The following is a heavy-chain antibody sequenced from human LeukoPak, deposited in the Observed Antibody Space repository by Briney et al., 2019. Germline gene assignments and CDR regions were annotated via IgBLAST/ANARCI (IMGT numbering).Heavy chain of an antibody. CDR3: AKDSGYCSSSGCYFDF. CDR2: ISGSGEST. CDR1: GFTFKTYA. J-gene: IGHJ4*02. V-gene: IGHV3-23*01. Sequence: PGGSLRLSCAASGFTFKTYAMTWVRQAPGKGLEWVSGISGSGESTYYADSVKGGFTISRDNSKNTLYLQMNSLRAEDTAVYYCAKDSGYCSSSGCYFDFWGQGTLVSVSS. D-gene: IGHD2-2*03.